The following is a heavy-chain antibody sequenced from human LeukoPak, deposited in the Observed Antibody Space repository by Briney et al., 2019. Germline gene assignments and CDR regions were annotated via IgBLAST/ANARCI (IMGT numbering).Heavy chain of an antibody. D-gene: IGHD1-26*01. J-gene: IGHJ4*02. CDR3: AREYSGSYYNLDYFDY. CDR1: GYSFTSYW. V-gene: IGHV5-51*01. Sequence: HGESLKISCKGSGYSFTSYWIGWVRQMPGKGLEWMGIIYPGDSDTRYSPSFQGQVTISADKSISTAYLQWSSLKASDTAMYYCAREYSGSYYNLDYFDYWGQGTLVTVSS. CDR2: IYPGDSDT.